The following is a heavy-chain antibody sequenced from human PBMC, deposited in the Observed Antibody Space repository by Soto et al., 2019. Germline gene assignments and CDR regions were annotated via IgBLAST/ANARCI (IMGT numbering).Heavy chain of an antibody. V-gene: IGHV4-30-4*01. CDR2: IFYSGNT. J-gene: IGHJ4*02. CDR1: GGSISSGDHY. D-gene: IGHD3-22*01. Sequence: SETLSLTCTVSGGSISSGDHYWSWIRQPPGKGLEWIGYIFYSGNTYYTPSLKSRVTVSVDTSKNQFSLKLSSVTAADTAVYYCARVYYDSSGHYYRYFDYWGQGTLVTVSS. CDR3: ARVYYDSSGHYYRYFDY.